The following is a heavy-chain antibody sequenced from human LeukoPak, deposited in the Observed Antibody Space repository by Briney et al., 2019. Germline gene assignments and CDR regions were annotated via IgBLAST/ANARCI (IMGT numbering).Heavy chain of an antibody. CDR2: INHSGST. V-gene: IGHV4-34*01. D-gene: IGHD1-14*01. Sequence: SETLSLTCAVYGGSFSGYYWSWIRQPPGKGLEWTGEINHSGSTNYNPSLKSRVTISVDTSKNQFSLRLSSVTAADTAVYYCARGRPPAGFTGFDYWGQGTLVTVSS. J-gene: IGHJ4*02. CDR3: ARGRPPAGFTGFDY. CDR1: GGSFSGYY.